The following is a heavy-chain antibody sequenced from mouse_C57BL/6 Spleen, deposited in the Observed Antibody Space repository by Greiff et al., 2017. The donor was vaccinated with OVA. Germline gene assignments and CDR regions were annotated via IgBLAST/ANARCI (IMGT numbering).Heavy chain of an antibody. CDR3: ATGDRGWFDY. CDR2: IHPSDGDT. V-gene: IGHV1-74*01. D-gene: IGHD2-3*01. Sequence: QVQLKQSGAELVKPGASVKVSCKASGYTFTSYWMHWVKQRPGQGLEWIGRIHPSDGDTNYNQKFKGKATLTVDKSSSTAYMQLSSLTSEDSAVYYCATGDRGWFDYWGQGTTLTVSS. CDR1: GYTFTSYW. J-gene: IGHJ2*01.